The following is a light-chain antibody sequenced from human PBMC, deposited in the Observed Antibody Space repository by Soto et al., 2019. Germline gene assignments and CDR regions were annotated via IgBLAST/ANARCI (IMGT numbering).Light chain of an antibody. Sequence: EVVMTQSAATLSVYTGERVTLSFWASQSVGSTLNWYQQRPGQAPRLLIYDTSIRATGIPARFSGSGSGTEFTLTIASLQSEDSAVYFCQQYYYWPPYTFGQGTKLDIK. CDR3: QQYYYWPPYT. CDR2: DTS. V-gene: IGKV3-15*01. CDR1: QSVGST. J-gene: IGKJ2*01.